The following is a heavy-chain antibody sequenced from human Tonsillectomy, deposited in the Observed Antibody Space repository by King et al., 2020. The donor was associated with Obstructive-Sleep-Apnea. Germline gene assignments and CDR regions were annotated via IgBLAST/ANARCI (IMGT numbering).Heavy chain of an antibody. CDR3: ARVRVAHGDFPL. CDR2: ISLDGTNK. D-gene: IGHD2-15*01. J-gene: IGHJ2*01. Sequence: QLVQSGGGVVQPGRSLRLSCAASGFTFNTYALHWVRQAPGKGLEWVAGISLDGTNKIYADSVKGRFAVSRNNSNYTLSLHMNRLRADDTAVYYCARVRVAHGDFPLWGRGTLVTVSP. CDR1: GFTFNTYA. V-gene: IGHV3-30*09.